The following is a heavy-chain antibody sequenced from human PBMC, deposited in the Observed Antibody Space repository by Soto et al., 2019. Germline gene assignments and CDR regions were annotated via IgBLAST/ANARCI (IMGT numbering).Heavy chain of an antibody. Sequence: PSQTLSLTCAISGDSVSSNSAAWNWIRQSPSRGLEWLGRTYYRSKWYNDYAVSVKSRITINLDTTKNQFSLHLNSLTRCDTAVYYCARDLGRAVAGRDYYCRDVWGQGTTVTVAS. CDR2: TYYRSKWYN. V-gene: IGHV6-1*01. CDR1: GDSVSSNSAA. D-gene: IGHD6-19*01. CDR3: ARDLGRAVAGRDYYCRDV. J-gene: IGHJ6*02.